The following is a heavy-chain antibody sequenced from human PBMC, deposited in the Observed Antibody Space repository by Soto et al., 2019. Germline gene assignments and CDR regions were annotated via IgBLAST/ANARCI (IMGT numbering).Heavy chain of an antibody. J-gene: IGHJ5*02. CDR1: SGSISSSNW. D-gene: IGHD2-15*01. CDR2: IYHSGSP. V-gene: IGHV4-4*02. Sequence: SETLSLTCAVSSGSISSSNWWSWVRQPPGKGLEWIGEIYHSGSPNYNPSLKSRVTISVDKSKNQFSLKLSSVTAADTALYYCARSRVVVAATGLFGGYNWFDPWGQGTLVTVSS. CDR3: ARSRVVVAATGLFGGYNWFDP.